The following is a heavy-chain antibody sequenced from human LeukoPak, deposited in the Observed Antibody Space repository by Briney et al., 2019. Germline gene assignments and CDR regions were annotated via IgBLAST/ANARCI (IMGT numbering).Heavy chain of an antibody. D-gene: IGHD2-2*01. CDR2: IIPIFGTA. Sequence: ASVKVSCKASGGTLSRYAISWVRQAPGQGLEWMGGIIPIFGTANYAQKFQGRVTITADKSTSTAYMELSSLRSEDTAVYYFARGDCSSTSCYASWFDPWGQGTLVTVSS. V-gene: IGHV1-69*06. J-gene: IGHJ5*02. CDR3: ARGDCSSTSCYASWFDP. CDR1: GGTLSRYA.